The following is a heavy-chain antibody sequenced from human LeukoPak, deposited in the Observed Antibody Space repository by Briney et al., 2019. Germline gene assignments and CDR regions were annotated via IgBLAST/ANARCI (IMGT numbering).Heavy chain of an antibody. CDR1: GGSFSGYY. D-gene: IGHD6-25*01. Sequence: SETLSLTCAVYGGSFSGYYWSWIRQPPGKGLEWIGSIYYSGSTYYNPSLKSRVTISVDTSKNQFSLKLSSVTAADTAVYYCARGYSSGYWGQGTLVTVSS. CDR2: IYYSGST. V-gene: IGHV4-34*01. CDR3: ARGYSSGY. J-gene: IGHJ4*02.